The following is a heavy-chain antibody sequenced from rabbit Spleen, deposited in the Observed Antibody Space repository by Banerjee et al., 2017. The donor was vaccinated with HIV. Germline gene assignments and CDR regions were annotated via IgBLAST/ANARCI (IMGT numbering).Heavy chain of an antibody. CDR1: GLDFSGDSY. Sequence: QQLEESGGGLVKPGASLTLTCKASGLDFSGDSYDSYMCWVRQAPGKGLEWIACIYAGSSGFTYFASWAKGRFTISKTSSTTVTLQMTSLTAADTATYFCARDTSSSFSSYGMDLWGPGTLVTVS. CDR2: IYAGSSGFT. V-gene: IGHV1S40*01. D-gene: IGHD1-1*01. CDR3: ARDTSSSFSSYGMDL. J-gene: IGHJ6*01.